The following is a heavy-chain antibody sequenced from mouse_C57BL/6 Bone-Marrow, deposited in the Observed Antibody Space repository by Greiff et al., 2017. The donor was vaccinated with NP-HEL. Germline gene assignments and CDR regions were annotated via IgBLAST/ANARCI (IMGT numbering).Heavy chain of an antibody. V-gene: IGHV5-12*01. D-gene: IGHD1-1*01. Sequence: EVQGVESGGGLVQPGGSLKLSCAASGFTFSDYYMYWVRQTPEKRLEWVAYISNGGGSTYYPDTVKGRFTISRDNAKNTLYLQMSRLKSEDTAMYYCARRDYYGSSYVGWYFDVWGTGTTVTVSS. J-gene: IGHJ1*03. CDR3: ARRDYYGSSYVGWYFDV. CDR2: ISNGGGST. CDR1: GFTFSDYY.